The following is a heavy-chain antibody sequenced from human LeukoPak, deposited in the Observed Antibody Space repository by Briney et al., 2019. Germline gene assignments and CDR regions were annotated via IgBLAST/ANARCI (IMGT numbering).Heavy chain of an antibody. J-gene: IGHJ3*02. V-gene: IGHV3-15*01. CDR3: TTEGILTAPGAFDI. CDR1: GFTFSNAW. Sequence: GGSLRLSCAASGFTFSNAWMSWVRQAPGKGLEWVGRIKSKTDGGTTDYAAPVKGRITISRDDSKNTLYLQMNSLKTEDTAVYYCTTEGILTAPGAFDIWGQGTMVTVSS. D-gene: IGHD3-9*01. CDR2: IKSKTDGGTT.